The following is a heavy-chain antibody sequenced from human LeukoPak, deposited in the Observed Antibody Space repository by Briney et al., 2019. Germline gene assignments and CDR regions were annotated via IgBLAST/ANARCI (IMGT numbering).Heavy chain of an antibody. Sequence: GGSLRLSCAASGFTFSSYAMSWVRQAPGKGLEGVSIIYGGGSPYYADSVKGRFTISGDNSKNTLYLQMNSLRVEDTAVYYCGRPLYGDEIDYWGQGTLVTVYS. CDR2: IYGGGSP. CDR1: GFTFSSYA. D-gene: IGHD4-17*01. V-gene: IGHV3-66*02. J-gene: IGHJ4*02. CDR3: GRPLYGDEIDY.